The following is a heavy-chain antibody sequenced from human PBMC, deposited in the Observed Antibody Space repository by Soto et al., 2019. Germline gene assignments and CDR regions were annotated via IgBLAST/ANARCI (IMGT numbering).Heavy chain of an antibody. V-gene: IGHV3-23*01. CDR1: GFTFNAYA. CDR2: IGGSGGNR. Sequence: EVQLLESGGDLVQPGGSLRLSCAASGFTFNAYAMTWVRQAPGKGLEWVSAIGGSGGNRYYAASVKGRFTIPRDNSKDTLDLQMNRLRVEDTAVYYCARVASDYINSIDHWGQGILVTVSS. J-gene: IGHJ4*02. CDR3: ARVASDYINSIDH. D-gene: IGHD4-4*01.